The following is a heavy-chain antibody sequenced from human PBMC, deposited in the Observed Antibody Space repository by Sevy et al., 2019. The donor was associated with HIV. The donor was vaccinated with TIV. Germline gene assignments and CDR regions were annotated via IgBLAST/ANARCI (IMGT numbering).Heavy chain of an antibody. CDR3: AKDIRYSYGRGMDV. Sequence: GGSLRLSCAASGFTFDEFAMHWVRQVPGKGLEWVSGINWDSDAIGYADSVKGRFTTSRDNAKKSLYLQMNRLRGEDTALYYCAKDIRYSYGRGMDVWGQGTTVTVSS. D-gene: IGHD3-10*01. CDR2: INWDSDAI. J-gene: IGHJ6*02. CDR1: GFTFDEFA. V-gene: IGHV3-9*01.